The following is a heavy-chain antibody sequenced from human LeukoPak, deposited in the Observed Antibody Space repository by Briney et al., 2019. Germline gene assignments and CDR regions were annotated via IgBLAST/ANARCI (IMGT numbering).Heavy chain of an antibody. Sequence: GGSLRLSCAASGFTFSSYAMSWVRQAPGTGLEWVSAISGSGGSTYYADSVKGRFTISRDNSKNTLYLQMNSLRAEDTAVYYCAKDRHCSGGSCYFDFWGQGTLVTVSS. CDR3: AKDRHCSGGSCYFDF. V-gene: IGHV3-23*01. J-gene: IGHJ4*02. CDR1: GFTFSSYA. CDR2: ISGSGGST. D-gene: IGHD2-15*01.